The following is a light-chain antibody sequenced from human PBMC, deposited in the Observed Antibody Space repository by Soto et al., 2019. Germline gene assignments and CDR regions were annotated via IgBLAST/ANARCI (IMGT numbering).Light chain of an antibody. J-gene: IGKJ1*01. Sequence: EILLTQSPATLSLSPGERATLSCRASQSVSSYLAWYQQRPGQAPRLLIYDASNRATGIPARFSGSGSGTDFTLTISSLQPEDFAVYYCQQRSDWPRTFGHGTKVDIK. CDR2: DAS. CDR1: QSVSSY. CDR3: QQRSDWPRT. V-gene: IGKV3-11*01.